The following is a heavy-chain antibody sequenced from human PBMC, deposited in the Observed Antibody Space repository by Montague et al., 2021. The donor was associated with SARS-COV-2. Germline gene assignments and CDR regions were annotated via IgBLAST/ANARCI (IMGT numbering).Heavy chain of an antibody. V-gene: IGHV3-7*01. J-gene: IGHJ4*02. CDR3: ARSLFSSGSF. D-gene: IGHD3-10*01. CDR2: IKPDGSGK. Sequence: SLRLSCAASGFTFSHYWMNWARQAPGKGLEWVASIKPDGSGKNYVDSVKGRFTISRDNAKKSLYLQMNSLRVDDTAVYYCARSLFSSGSFWGQGTLVTVSS. CDR1: GFTFSHYW.